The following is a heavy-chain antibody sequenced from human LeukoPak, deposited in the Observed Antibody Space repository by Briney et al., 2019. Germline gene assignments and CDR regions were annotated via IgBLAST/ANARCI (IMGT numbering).Heavy chain of an antibody. V-gene: IGHV4-30-4*01. D-gene: IGHD5-18*01. CDR1: GGSISSGDYY. J-gene: IGHJ4*02. CDR3: ATNNYGPSRFDY. CDR2: IYYSGST. Sequence: SQTLSLTCTVSGGSISSGDYYWSWLRQPPGKGLEWIGYIYYSGSTYYNPSLKSRVIISIDTSKSQFSLKLSSMTAADTAVYYCATNNYGPSRFDYWGQGTLVTVSS.